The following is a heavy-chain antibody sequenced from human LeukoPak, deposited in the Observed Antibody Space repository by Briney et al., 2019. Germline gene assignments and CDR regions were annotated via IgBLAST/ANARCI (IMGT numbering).Heavy chain of an antibody. CDR3: AKGSYYDSSGSFYFDY. D-gene: IGHD3-22*01. CDR2: ISGSGDNT. J-gene: IGHJ4*02. Sequence: GGSLRLSCAASGFTFSSYAMSWVRQAPGKGLEWVSDISGSGDNTYYADSVKGRFTISRDNSKNTLYVQVNSLGTEDTAAYYCAKGSYYDSSGSFYFDYWGQGTLVTVSS. V-gene: IGHV3-23*01. CDR1: GFTFSSYA.